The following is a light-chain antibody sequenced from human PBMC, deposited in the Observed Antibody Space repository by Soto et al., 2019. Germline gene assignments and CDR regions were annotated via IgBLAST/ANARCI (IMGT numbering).Light chain of an antibody. J-gene: IGKJ5*01. Sequence: EIVMTQSPATLSVSPGGRATLSCRASPSVTNYLAWYQQKPGQAPRLVIYGAFNRATGIPARFSGSGSGTDFTLTISSLEPEDFAVYYCQQRNIWPPVTFGQGTRLEIK. CDR1: PSVTNY. CDR3: QQRNIWPPVT. V-gene: IGKV3-11*01. CDR2: GAF.